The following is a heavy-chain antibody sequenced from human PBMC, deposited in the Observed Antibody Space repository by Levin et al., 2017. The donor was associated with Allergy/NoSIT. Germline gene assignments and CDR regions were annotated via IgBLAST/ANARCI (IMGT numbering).Heavy chain of an antibody. J-gene: IGHJ3*02. CDR2: FDPEDGET. V-gene: IGHV1-24*01. CDR3: ATDGRKSGLGSRWLGTDAFDI. D-gene: IGHD6-19*01. Sequence: ASVKVSCKVSGYTLTELSMHWVRQAPGKGLEWMGGFDPEDGETIYAQKFQGRVTMTEDTSTDTAYMELSSLRSEDTAVYYCATDGRKSGLGSRWLGTDAFDIWGQGTMVTVSS. CDR1: GYTLTELS.